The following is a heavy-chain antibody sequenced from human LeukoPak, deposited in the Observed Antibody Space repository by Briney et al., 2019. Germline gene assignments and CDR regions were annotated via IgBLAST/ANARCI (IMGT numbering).Heavy chain of an antibody. CDR1: GFTFSSYA. V-gene: IGHV3-23*01. CDR2: ISGSGGST. J-gene: IGHJ4*02. Sequence: GSLRLSCAASGFTFSSYAMSWVRQAPGKGLEWVSAISGSGGSTYYADSVKGRFTISRDNSKNTLYLQMNSLRAEDTAVYYCGNLYVNYYGSGSLVDYWGQGTLVTVSS. D-gene: IGHD3-10*01. CDR3: GNLYVNYYGSGSLVDY.